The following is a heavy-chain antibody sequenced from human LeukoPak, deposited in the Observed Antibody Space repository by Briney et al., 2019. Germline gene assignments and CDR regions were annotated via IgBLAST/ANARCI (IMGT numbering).Heavy chain of an antibody. Sequence: SETLSLTCAVYGGSFSGYYWSWIHQPPGKGLEWIGEINHSGSTNYNPSLKSRVTISVDTSKNQFSLKLSSVTAADTAVYYCARLLIEYSSSGWFDPWGQGTLVTVSS. CDR1: GGSFSGYY. CDR3: ARLLIEYSSSGWFDP. CDR2: INHSGST. J-gene: IGHJ5*02. D-gene: IGHD6-6*01. V-gene: IGHV4-34*01.